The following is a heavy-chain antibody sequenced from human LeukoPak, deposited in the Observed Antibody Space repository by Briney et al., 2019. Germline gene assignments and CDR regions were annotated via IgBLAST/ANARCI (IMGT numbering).Heavy chain of an antibody. CDR1: GYTLTELS. J-gene: IGHJ4*02. D-gene: IGHD3-3*01. V-gene: IGHV1-24*01. Sequence: ASVKVSCKVSGYTLTELSMHWVRQAPGKGLEWMGGFDPEDGETIYAQKFQGRVTMTEDTSTDTAYMELSSLRSEDTAVYYCARSLRFLEWLLFSFDYWGQGTLVTVSS. CDR3: ARSLRFLEWLLFSFDY. CDR2: FDPEDGET.